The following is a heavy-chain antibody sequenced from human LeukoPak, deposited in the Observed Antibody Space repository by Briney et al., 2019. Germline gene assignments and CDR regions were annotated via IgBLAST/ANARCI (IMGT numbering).Heavy chain of an antibody. J-gene: IGHJ1*01. CDR2: LYWNDDK. Sequence: SGPTLVNPTQTLTLTCTFSGFSLTTTGVGVGRIRQPPGKAPEWLALLYWNDDKRYSPSLKSRLTVAKDTSKNQVVLTVTNMDPMDTGTYYCAHRTYSAGWYPEYSHYWGQGTLVTVSS. CDR1: GFSLTTTGVG. D-gene: IGHD6-19*01. CDR3: AHRTYSAGWYPEYSHY. V-gene: IGHV2-5*01.